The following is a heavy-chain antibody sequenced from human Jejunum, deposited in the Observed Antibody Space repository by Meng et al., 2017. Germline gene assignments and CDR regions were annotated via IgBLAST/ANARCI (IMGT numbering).Heavy chain of an antibody. J-gene: IGHJ4*02. Sequence: LVNPSGPLSLTSAGAGDFPISGDRWTWVRQAPGRGLEWIGEVWHSGATYYNPSLESRLTISIDTSNNRFSLELSSATAADTAVYYCARGVLERYFDYWGQGALVTVSS. CDR2: VWHSGAT. CDR1: GDFPISGDR. CDR3: ARGVLERYFDY. D-gene: IGHD3-10*01. V-gene: IGHV4-4*02.